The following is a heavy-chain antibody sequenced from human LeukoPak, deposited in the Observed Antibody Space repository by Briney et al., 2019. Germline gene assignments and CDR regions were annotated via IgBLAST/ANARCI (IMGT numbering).Heavy chain of an antibody. CDR2: IYYSGST. J-gene: IGHJ4*02. Sequence: SETLSLTCTVSGGSISTYYWSWIRQPPGKGLEWIGHIYYSGSTNYNPSLKSRVTMSLDTSKNQFSLKLNSVTAADTAVYYRARSPYSSGWYTYWGQGTLVTVSS. CDR3: ARSPYSSGWYTY. V-gene: IGHV4-59*01. D-gene: IGHD6-19*01. CDR1: GGSISTYY.